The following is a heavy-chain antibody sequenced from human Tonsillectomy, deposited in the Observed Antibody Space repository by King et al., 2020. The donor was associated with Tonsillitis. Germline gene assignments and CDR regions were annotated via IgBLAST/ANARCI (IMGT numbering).Heavy chain of an antibody. CDR2: IFSNDEK. CDR3: ARTTRYNWNYDGMDV. Sequence: QFTLKESGPVLVKPTETLTLTCSVSGFSLSNPKMGVSWIRQPPEKALEWLAHIFSNDEKSYSTSLKSRLTMSKDTSKSQVVLTMTNMDPVDTATYYCARTTRYNWNYDGMDVWGQGTTVTVSS. J-gene: IGHJ6*02. V-gene: IGHV2-26*01. D-gene: IGHD1-20*01. CDR1: GFSLSNPKMG.